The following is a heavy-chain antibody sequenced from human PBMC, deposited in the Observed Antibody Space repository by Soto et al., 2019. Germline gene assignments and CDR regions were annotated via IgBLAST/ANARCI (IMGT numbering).Heavy chain of an antibody. V-gene: IGHV4-30-4*01. CDR3: VRSRQMESGNDYGLDV. D-gene: IGHD1-1*01. Sequence: QVQLQESGSGLVKPSQSLSLTCTVSGVSLNTADTWWSWIRQSPGKGLEFIGYYHSGGSTYYAASFRIRVIIGANTSNSKCFLKLSSVTVADTAVYFCVRSRQMESGNDYGLDVWSQGTTVTVSS. CDR1: GVSLNTADTW. CDR2: YHSGGST. J-gene: IGHJ6*02.